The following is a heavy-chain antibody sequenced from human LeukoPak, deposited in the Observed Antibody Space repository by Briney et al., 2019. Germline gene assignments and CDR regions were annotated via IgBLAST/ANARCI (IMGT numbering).Heavy chain of an antibody. CDR3: ARDSPRYNWNYLFDY. D-gene: IGHD1-7*01. Sequence: ASVKVSCKASGYTFTGYYMHWVRQAPGQGLEWMGIINPSGGSTSYAQKFQGRVTMTRDMSTSTVYMELSSLRSEDTAVYYCARDSPRYNWNYLFDYWGQGTLVTVSS. CDR2: INPSGGST. V-gene: IGHV1-46*01. CDR1: GYTFTGYY. J-gene: IGHJ4*02.